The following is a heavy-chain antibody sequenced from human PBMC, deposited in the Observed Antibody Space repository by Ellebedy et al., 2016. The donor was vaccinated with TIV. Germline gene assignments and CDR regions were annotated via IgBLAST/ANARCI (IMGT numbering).Heavy chain of an antibody. J-gene: IGHJ4*02. Sequence: ASVKVSCKASGYTFIGYYIYWLRQAPGQGLEWMGWISVHNGNTNYAQKFRGRVTMTTDTSTDTAYMELRSLRPDDTAVYYCARYSYDFLTGDNTRFDNWGQGTLVTVSS. CDR1: GYTFIGYY. CDR3: ARYSYDFLTGDNTRFDN. CDR2: ISVHNGNT. V-gene: IGHV1-18*04. D-gene: IGHD3-9*01.